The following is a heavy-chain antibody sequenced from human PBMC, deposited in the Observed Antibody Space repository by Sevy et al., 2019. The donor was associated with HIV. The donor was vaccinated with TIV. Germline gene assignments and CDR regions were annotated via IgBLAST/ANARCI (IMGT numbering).Heavy chain of an antibody. CDR3: ARWDYYDSSGYYGGFDY. CDR2: ISSSGSTI. D-gene: IGHD3-22*01. Sequence: GGSLRLSCAASGFTFSDYYMSWIRQAPGKGLEWVSYISSSGSTIYYADSVKGRFTISRDNAKNSLYLQMNSLRVEDTAVYYCARWDYYDSSGYYGGFDYWGQGTLVTVSS. V-gene: IGHV3-11*01. J-gene: IGHJ4*02. CDR1: GFTFSDYY.